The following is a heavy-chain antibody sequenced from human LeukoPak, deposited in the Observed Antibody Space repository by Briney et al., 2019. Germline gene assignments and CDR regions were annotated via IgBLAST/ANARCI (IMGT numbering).Heavy chain of an antibody. CDR3: ARDVPWFDP. J-gene: IGHJ5*02. CDR2: IGSSGSTI. V-gene: IGHV3-48*03. D-gene: IGHD3-10*02. Sequence: GGSLRLSCAASGFTFSSYEMNWVRQAPGKGQEWVSYIGSSGSTIYYADSVKGRFTISRDNAKNSLYLQMNSLRAEDTAVYYCARDVPWFDPWGQGTLVTVSS. CDR1: GFTFSSYE.